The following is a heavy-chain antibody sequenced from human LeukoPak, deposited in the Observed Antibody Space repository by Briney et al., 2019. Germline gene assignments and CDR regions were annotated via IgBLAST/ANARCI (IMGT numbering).Heavy chain of an antibody. CDR3: ARGMPTNFDY. D-gene: IGHD1-26*01. J-gene: IGHJ4*02. V-gene: IGHV3-74*01. CDR2: ITSDGSST. Sequence: GGSLRLSCAASGFTFSNAWMSWVRQAPGKGLDWVTRITSDGSSTSSADSVKGRFTISRDNAKNTLYLQMNSLRVEDTAVYYCARGMPTNFDYWGQGALVTVSS. CDR1: GFTFSNAW.